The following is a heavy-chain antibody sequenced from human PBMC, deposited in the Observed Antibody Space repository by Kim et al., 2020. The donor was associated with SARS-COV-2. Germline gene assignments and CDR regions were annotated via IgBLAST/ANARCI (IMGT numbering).Heavy chain of an antibody. CDR2: ISWNSGSI. D-gene: IGHD3-3*01. CDR3: AKPSSRTYYDFWSGFGALGV. Sequence: GGSLRLSCAASGFTFGDYAMHWVRQAPGKGLEWVSGISWNSGSIGYADSVKGRFTISRDNAKNSLYLQMNSLRAEDTALYYCAKPSSRTYYDFWSGFGALGVWGKGTTVTVSS. V-gene: IGHV3-9*01. CDR1: GFTFGDYA. J-gene: IGHJ6*04.